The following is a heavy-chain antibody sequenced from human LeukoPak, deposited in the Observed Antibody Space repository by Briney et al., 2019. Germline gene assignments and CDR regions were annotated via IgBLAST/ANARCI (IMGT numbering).Heavy chain of an antibody. CDR3: ARDQTYYYDSSGYLFDY. CDR2: ISYDGSNK. V-gene: IGHV3-30*04. D-gene: IGHD3-22*01. J-gene: IGHJ4*02. CDR1: GFTFSSYA. Sequence: GRSLRLSCAASGFTFSSYAMHWVRQAPGKGLEWVAVISYDGSNKYYADSVKGRFTISRDNSKNTLYLQMKSLRAEDTAVYYCARDQTYYYDSSGYLFDYWGQGTLVTVSS.